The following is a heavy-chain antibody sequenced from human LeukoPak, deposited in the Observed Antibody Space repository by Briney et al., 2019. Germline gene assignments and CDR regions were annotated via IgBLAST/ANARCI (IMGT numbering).Heavy chain of an antibody. J-gene: IGHJ4*02. CDR2: IRYDGSNK. V-gene: IGHV3-30*02. CDR3: GGSRSFF. D-gene: IGHD6-6*01. CDR1: GFTFSSYG. Sequence: PGGSLRLSCAASGFTFSSYGMHWVRQAPGKGLEWVAFIRYDGSNKYYADSVKGRFTISRDNSKNTLYLHVNSLRADDTAVYYCGGSRSFFWGQGTLVTVSS.